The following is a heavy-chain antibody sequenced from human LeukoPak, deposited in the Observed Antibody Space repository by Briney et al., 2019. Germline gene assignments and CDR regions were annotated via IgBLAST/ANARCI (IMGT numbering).Heavy chain of an antibody. CDR3: AKDSVLWFGESWFDP. CDR2: ISSSSRLI. D-gene: IGHD3-10*01. V-gene: IGHV3-21*04. Sequence: GGSLRLSCAASGFIFSEHSMGWVRLAPGKGLEWVSSISSSSRLIYYADSVKGRFTISRDNSKNSLYLQMNSLRTEDTALYYCAKDSVLWFGESWFDPWGQGTLVTVSS. CDR1: GFIFSEHS. J-gene: IGHJ5*02.